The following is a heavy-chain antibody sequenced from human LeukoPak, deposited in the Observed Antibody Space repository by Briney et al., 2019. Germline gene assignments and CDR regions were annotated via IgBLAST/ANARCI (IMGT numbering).Heavy chain of an antibody. CDR2: INHSGST. Sequence: PSETLSLTCTVSGGSISSGGYYWSWIRQPPGKGLEWIGEINHSGSTNYNPSLKSRVTISVDTSKNQFSLKLSSVTAADTAVYYCARQSRGYSYGYFDYWGQGTLVTVSS. CDR3: ARQSRGYSYGYFDY. CDR1: GGSISSGGYY. D-gene: IGHD5-18*01. V-gene: IGHV4-39*01. J-gene: IGHJ4*02.